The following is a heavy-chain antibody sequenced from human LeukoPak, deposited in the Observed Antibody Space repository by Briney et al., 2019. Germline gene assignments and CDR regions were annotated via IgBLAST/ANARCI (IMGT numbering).Heavy chain of an antibody. CDR1: GYTFTTYY. V-gene: IGHV1-18*01. Sequence: GASVKVSCKASGYTFTTYYISWVRQAPGQGLEWMGWISAYNGNTNYAQKFQGRVTMTTDTSTSTAYMELTSLRSDDTAVYYCAREEGAPIAAANVWGLGTMVTVSS. CDR2: ISAYNGNT. D-gene: IGHD6-13*01. J-gene: IGHJ3*01. CDR3: AREEGAPIAAANV.